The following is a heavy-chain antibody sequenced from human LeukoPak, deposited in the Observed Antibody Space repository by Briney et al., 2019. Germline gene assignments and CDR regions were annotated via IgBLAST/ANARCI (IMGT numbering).Heavy chain of an antibody. CDR3: ARDTYYDFWSGLLRAYGMDV. CDR1: GFTFSSYA. Sequence: GGSLRLSCAASGFTFSSYAMSWVRQAPGKGLEWVSGISGSGDNTYYADSVKGRFTISRDNSKSTLYLQMNSLRAEDTAVYYCARDTYYDFWSGLLRAYGMDVWGQGTTVTVSS. J-gene: IGHJ6*02. D-gene: IGHD3-3*01. V-gene: IGHV3-23*01. CDR2: ISGSGDNT.